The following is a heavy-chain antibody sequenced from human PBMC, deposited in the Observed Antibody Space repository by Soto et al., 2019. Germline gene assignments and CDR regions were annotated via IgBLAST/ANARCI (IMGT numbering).Heavy chain of an antibody. CDR1: GGSISSGGYY. CDR3: ARDLDGLHDDTSGPFPRPG. D-gene: IGHD3-22*01. CDR2: IPSSGSI. Sequence: PSETLSLTCTVSGGSISSGGYYWSWIRQHPGKGLEWIGYIPSSGSIYYNPSLKSRATMSIDTAGNQFSLKVSSVTVADTAVYYCARDLDGLHDDTSGPFPRPGWGQGTLVTVSS. J-gene: IGHJ1*01. V-gene: IGHV4-30-4*08.